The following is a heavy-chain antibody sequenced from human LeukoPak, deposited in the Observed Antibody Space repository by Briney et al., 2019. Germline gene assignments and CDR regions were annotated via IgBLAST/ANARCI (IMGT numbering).Heavy chain of an antibody. CDR1: GYTFTSYA. V-gene: IGHV1-3*01. J-gene: IGHJ4*02. Sequence: VASVKVSCKASGYTFTSYAMHWVRQAPGQRLEWMGWINAGNGNTKYSQKFQGRVTITRDTSASTAYMELSSLRSEDTAVYYCARGVGSAYYYDSSPSAIVYWGQGTLVTVSS. CDR2: INAGNGNT. CDR3: ARGVGSAYYYDSSPSAIVY. D-gene: IGHD3-22*01.